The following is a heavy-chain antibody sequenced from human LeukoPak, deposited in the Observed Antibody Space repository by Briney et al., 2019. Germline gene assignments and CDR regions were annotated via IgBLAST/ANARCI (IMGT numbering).Heavy chain of an antibody. CDR1: GYTFTDYY. CDR2: INPSGGST. D-gene: IGHD3-10*01. V-gene: IGHV1-46*01. CDR3: ARDKGSTMVRGVIAYNWFDP. J-gene: IGHJ5*02. Sequence: GSVKVSCKASGYTFTDYYMHWVRRAPGQGLEWMGIINPSGGSTSHAQKFQGRVTMTRDMSTSTVYMELSSLRSEDTAVYYCARDKGSTMVRGVIAYNWFDPWGQGTLVTVSS.